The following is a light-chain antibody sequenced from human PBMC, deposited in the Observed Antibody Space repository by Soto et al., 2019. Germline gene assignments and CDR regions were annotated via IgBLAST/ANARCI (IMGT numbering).Light chain of an antibody. J-gene: IGKJ4*01. CDR2: GAS. CDR3: QQYDKWPPLT. CDR1: QRISRN. V-gene: IGKV3-15*01. Sequence: EVVMTQSPATLSVSPGERATLSCRASQRISRNLAWYQQRPSQAPRLLIYGASTRATGIPDRFSGSGSGTEFTITISSLQSEDFAVYYCQQYDKWPPLTFGGGTKVQIE.